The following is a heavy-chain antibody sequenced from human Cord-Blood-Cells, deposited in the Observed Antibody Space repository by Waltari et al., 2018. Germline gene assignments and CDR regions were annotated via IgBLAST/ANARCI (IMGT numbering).Heavy chain of an antibody. V-gene: IGHV4-38-2*01. CDR1: GYSISSGYY. CDR3: ARATGDFDY. CDR2: IYHSGST. D-gene: IGHD7-27*01. Sequence: QVQLQESGPGLVKPSETLSLTCAVSGYSISSGYYWGWIRQPPGKGLEWIGSIYHSGSTYYNPSLKSRVTISVDTSKNQFSLKLSSVTAADTAMYYCARATGDFDYWGQGTLVTVSS. J-gene: IGHJ4*02.